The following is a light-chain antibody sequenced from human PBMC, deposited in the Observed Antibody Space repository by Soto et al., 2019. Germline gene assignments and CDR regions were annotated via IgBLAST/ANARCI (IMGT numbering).Light chain of an antibody. CDR1: SSNIGARYD. CDR3: QSYDSSLSGWGV. CDR2: GNS. J-gene: IGLJ2*01. V-gene: IGLV1-40*01. Sequence: QSVLTQPPSVSGAPGQRVTISCTGSSSNIGARYDVHWYQQLPGTAPKLLIYGNSNRPSGVPDRFSGSKSGSSASLAITGLQAEDEADYSCQSYDSSLSGWGVFGGGTKLTVL.